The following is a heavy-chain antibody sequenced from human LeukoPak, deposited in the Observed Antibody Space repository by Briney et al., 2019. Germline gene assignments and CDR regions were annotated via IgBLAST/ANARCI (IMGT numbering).Heavy chain of an antibody. CDR2: ISAYNGNT. J-gene: IGHJ6*02. Sequence: ASVKVSCKASGYTFTSYGISWVRQAPGQGLEWMGWISAYNGNTNYAQKLQGRVTMTTDTSTSTAYVELRSLRSDDTAVYYCARDTGHYYDSSGRPSYYYYGMDVWGQGTTVTVSS. D-gene: IGHD3-22*01. V-gene: IGHV1-18*01. CDR1: GYTFTSYG. CDR3: ARDTGHYYDSSGRPSYYYYGMDV.